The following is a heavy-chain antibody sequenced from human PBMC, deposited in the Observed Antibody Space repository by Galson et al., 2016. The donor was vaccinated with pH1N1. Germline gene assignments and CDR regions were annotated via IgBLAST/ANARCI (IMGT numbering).Heavy chain of an antibody. Sequence: SLRLSCAASGFTFSNYGMHWVRQAPGKGLEWVAVIWYDGSNKYYVDSVKGRFTITTHNAKNTLYLQMNSPRAEATAVYYCAGGLVEMATIWWYFDLWGRGTLVTVSS. CDR3: AGGLVEMATIWWYFDL. D-gene: IGHD5-24*01. CDR1: GFTFSNYG. CDR2: IWYDGSNK. V-gene: IGHV3-33*01. J-gene: IGHJ2*01.